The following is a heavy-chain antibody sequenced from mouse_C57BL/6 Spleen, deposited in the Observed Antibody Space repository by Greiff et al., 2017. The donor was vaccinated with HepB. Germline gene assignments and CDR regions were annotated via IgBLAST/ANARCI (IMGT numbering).Heavy chain of an antibody. Sequence: EVKLLESGGGLVKPGGSLKLSCAASGFTFSDYGMHWVRQAPEKGLEWVAYISSGSSTIYYADTVKGRFTISRDNATNTLFLQMTSLRSEDTAMYYCAGDYYGSSYDYAMDYWGKGTTVTVAS. V-gene: IGHV5-17*01. CDR2: ISSGSSTI. CDR1: GFTFSDYG. CDR3: AGDYYGSSYDYAMDY. J-gene: IGHJ4*01. D-gene: IGHD1-1*01.